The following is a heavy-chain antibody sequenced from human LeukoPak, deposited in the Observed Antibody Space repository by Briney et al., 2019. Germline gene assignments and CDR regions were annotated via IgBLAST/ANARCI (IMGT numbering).Heavy chain of an antibody. V-gene: IGHV3-74*01. CDR3: ARDYYGSGKTRWFDL. Sequence: PGGSLRLSCAASVFTFSSHWMHWVRQAPGKGLVWVSRINSDGSSTIYADSVKGRFTISRDNAKNTLYLQMNSLRAEDTAVYYCARDYYGSGKTRWFDLWGQGSLVTVSS. J-gene: IGHJ5*02. CDR2: INSDGSST. D-gene: IGHD3-10*01. CDR1: VFTFSSHW.